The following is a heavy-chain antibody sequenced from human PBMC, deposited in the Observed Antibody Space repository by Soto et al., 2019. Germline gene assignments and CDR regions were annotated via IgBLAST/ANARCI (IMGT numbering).Heavy chain of an antibody. CDR3: ASVPGRYSSGWSFDY. CDR2: ISSSSSTI. J-gene: IGHJ4*02. CDR1: GFTFSSYS. Sequence: EVQLVESGGGLVQPGGSLRLSCAASGFTFSSYSMNWVRQAPGKGLEWVSYISSSSSTIYYADSVKGRFTISRDNAKNSLYLQMNSLRAEDTAVYYCASVPGRYSSGWSFDYWGQGTLVTVSS. V-gene: IGHV3-48*01. D-gene: IGHD6-19*01.